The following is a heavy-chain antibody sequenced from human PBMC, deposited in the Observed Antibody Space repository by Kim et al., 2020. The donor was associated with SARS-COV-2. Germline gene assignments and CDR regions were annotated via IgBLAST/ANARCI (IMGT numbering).Heavy chain of an antibody. CDR1: GYTFTGYY. Sequence: ASVKVSCKASGYTFTGYYLHWVRQAPGQGLEWMGWINPNTDDTKYAQKFQGRVTMTRDTSISTAYMELSRLTSDDTAVYYCARVTSYSGSAVDYWGQGILVTVSS. J-gene: IGHJ4*02. V-gene: IGHV1-2*02. D-gene: IGHD1-26*01. CDR2: INPNTDDT. CDR3: ARVTSYSGSAVDY.